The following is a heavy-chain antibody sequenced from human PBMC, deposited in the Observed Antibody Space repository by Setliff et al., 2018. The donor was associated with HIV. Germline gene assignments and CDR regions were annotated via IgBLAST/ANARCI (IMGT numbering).Heavy chain of an antibody. D-gene: IGHD2-21*02. CDR1: GGSISSGDYF. Sequence: SETLSLTCTVSGGSISSGDYFLSWIRQAPGKGLEWIGCIYYSGSAYYNPSLQSRVTISVDTSKNQVSLKLNSMTAADTAVYFCTRDLWGDDYYYNNMGVWGKGTTVTVSS. J-gene: IGHJ6*03. CDR2: IYYSGSA. CDR3: TRDLWGDDYYYNNMGV. V-gene: IGHV4-30-4*08.